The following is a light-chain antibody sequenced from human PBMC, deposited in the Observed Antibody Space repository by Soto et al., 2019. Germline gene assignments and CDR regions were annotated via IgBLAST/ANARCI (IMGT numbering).Light chain of an antibody. CDR3: QQYYATPLT. CDR2: WAS. CDR1: QSVFYSPKNKNY. V-gene: IGKV4-1*01. J-gene: IGKJ3*01. Sequence: DIVLTQSPDSLAVSLGERATINCKSSQSVFYSPKNKNYLAWYQQKPGQPPKLLIYWASTRESGVPDRISGSGSGTDFTLTISSLQAEDVAVYYCQQYYATPLTFGPGTKVDIK.